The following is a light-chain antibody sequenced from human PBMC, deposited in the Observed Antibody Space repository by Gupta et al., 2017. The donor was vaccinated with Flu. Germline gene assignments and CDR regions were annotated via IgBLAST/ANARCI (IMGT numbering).Light chain of an antibody. CDR2: GAS. V-gene: IGKV3-20*01. CDR1: QSISSSV. Sequence: GTLSLSPGERATLSCMASQSISSSVLAPYQQKPGQAPRLLIYGASRRATGIPDRFSGSGSGTDFTLTISRLEPEDFAVYYCQQAGSSPWTFGQGTKVEV. J-gene: IGKJ1*01. CDR3: QQAGSSPWT.